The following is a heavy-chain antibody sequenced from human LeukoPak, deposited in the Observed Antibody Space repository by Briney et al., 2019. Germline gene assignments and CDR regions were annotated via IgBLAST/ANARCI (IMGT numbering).Heavy chain of an antibody. D-gene: IGHD1-1*01. CDR1: GFTFSSYS. CDR3: AKDRYNWNDWYYFDY. CDR2: ISSSSSTI. J-gene: IGHJ4*02. V-gene: IGHV3-48*01. Sequence: PGGSLRLSCAASGFTFSSYSMNWVRQAPGKGLEWVSYISSSSSTIYYADSVKGRFTISRDNSKNTLYLQMNSLRAEDTAVYYCAKDRYNWNDWYYFDYWGQGTLVTVSS.